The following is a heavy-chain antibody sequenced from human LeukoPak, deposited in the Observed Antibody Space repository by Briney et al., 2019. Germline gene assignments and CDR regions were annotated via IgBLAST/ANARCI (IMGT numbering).Heavy chain of an antibody. D-gene: IGHD2-2*01. CDR2: ISSIGSTI. V-gene: IGHV3-48*03. J-gene: IGHJ4*02. Sequence: PGGSLRLSCAASGFTFSNYEMNWVRHAPGKGLEWVSYISSIGSTIYYADSVKGRFTISRDNAKNSLYLQMNSLRAEDTAVYYCARDVPAAAGGIDYWGQGTLVSVSS. CDR1: GFTFSNYE. CDR3: ARDVPAAAGGIDY.